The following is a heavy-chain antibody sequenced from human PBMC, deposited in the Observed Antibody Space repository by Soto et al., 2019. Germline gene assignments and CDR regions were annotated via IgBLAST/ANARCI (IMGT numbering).Heavy chain of an antibody. D-gene: IGHD3-22*01. CDR2: ISGSGGSA. Sequence: HGGCLRICCADSGIAFSSYSMSCVHQAPGKGLEWVSAISGSGGSAYYADSVKGRFTISNDNSKTTLYLQMNSLRAEDTAVYYFAKDRRDTMIVVVIMAFDIWGQGTMVTVSS. CDR1: GIAFSSYS. CDR3: AKDRRDTMIVVVIMAFDI. V-gene: IGHV3-23*01. J-gene: IGHJ3*02.